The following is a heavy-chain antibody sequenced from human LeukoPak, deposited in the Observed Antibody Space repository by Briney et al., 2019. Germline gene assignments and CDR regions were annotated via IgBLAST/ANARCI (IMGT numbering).Heavy chain of an antibody. J-gene: IGHJ4*02. Sequence: GESLRLSCAASGFIFSSYGLQWVRQAPGRGLEWVAVISYDGSTKYYADFVKGRLTISRDNSRNTLYLQMNSLRAEDTAVYYCAKEACGGSCSSDYFDYWGQGTLVTVSS. D-gene: IGHD2-15*01. V-gene: IGHV3-30*18. CDR2: ISYDGSTK. CDR3: AKEACGGSCSSDYFDY. CDR1: GFIFSSYG.